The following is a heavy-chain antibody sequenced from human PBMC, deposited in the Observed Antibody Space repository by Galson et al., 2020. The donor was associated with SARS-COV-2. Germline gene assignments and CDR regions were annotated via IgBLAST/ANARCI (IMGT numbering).Heavy chain of an antibody. J-gene: IGHJ4*02. CDR1: GFTFSDNY. CDR2: ISGDSTDT. CDR3: ARHTRAPAD. Sequence: AGGSLKLSCGASGFTFSDNYMSWFRQAPGKGLECISYISGDSTDTNYADSVKGRFTISRDNAKNSLYLQMNSLRVEDSAIYYCARHTRAPADWGQGTLVTVT. V-gene: IGHV3-11*03. D-gene: IGHD2-15*01.